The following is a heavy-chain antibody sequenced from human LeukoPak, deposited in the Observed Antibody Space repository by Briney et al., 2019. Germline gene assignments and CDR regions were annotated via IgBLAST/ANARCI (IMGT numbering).Heavy chain of an antibody. CDR1: GFTFSSYW. D-gene: IGHD5-18*01. CDR3: AKDIRRGYNYGYDQFAY. CDR2: IRYDGSND. J-gene: IGHJ4*02. V-gene: IGHV3-30*02. Sequence: PGGSLRLSCAASGFTFSSYWMHWVRQAPGKGLEWVAFIRYDGSNDYYADSVKGRFIISRDNSKNMLYLQMNSLRTEDTAIYYCAKDIRRGYNYGYDQFAYWGQGTLVTVSS.